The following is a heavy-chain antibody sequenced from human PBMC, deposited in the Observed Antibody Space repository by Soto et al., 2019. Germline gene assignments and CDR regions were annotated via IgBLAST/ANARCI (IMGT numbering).Heavy chain of an antibody. CDR3: VRDLVAEYYGSGSYYVRKNAFDI. J-gene: IGHJ3*02. CDR1: GFTFSSYS. Sequence: PGGSLRLSCAASGFTFSSYSMNWVRQAPGKGLEWVSYISSSSSTIYYADSVKGRFTISRDNAKNSLYLQMNSLRDEDTAVYYCVRDLVAEYYGSGSYYVRKNAFDIWGQGTMVTVSS. CDR2: ISSSSSTI. V-gene: IGHV3-48*02. D-gene: IGHD3-10*01.